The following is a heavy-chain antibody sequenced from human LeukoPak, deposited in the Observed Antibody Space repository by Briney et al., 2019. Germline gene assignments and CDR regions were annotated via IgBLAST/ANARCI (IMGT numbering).Heavy chain of an antibody. CDR1: GFTFGDYA. Sequence: SGGSLRLSCAASGFTFGDYAMTWVRQAPGKGLEWVANIIQDGSETYYMDSVKGRFTISRDNAKNSLYLQMNSLRAEDTAVYYCARHIVGSTFDAFDIWGQGTMVTVSS. CDR2: IIQDGSET. J-gene: IGHJ3*02. CDR3: ARHIVGSTFDAFDI. V-gene: IGHV3-7*01. D-gene: IGHD1-26*01.